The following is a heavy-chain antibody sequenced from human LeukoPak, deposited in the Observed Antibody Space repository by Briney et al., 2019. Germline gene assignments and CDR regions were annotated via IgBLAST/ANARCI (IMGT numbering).Heavy chain of an antibody. Sequence: SETLSLTCAVYGGSFSGYYWSWIRQPPGKGLEWIGEINHSGSTNYNPSLKSRVTISVDTSKNQFSLKLSSVTAADTAVYYCARGRVLRFLEWPRALYFVYWGQGTLVTVSS. CDR3: ARGRVLRFLEWPRALYFVY. V-gene: IGHV4-34*01. J-gene: IGHJ4*02. CDR2: INHSGST. CDR1: GGSFSGYY. D-gene: IGHD3-3*01.